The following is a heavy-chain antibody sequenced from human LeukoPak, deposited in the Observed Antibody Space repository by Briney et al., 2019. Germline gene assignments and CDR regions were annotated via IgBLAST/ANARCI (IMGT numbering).Heavy chain of an antibody. J-gene: IGHJ4*02. CDR1: GYSISSGYY. CDR2: IYNSRST. CDR3: AREPGKVDY. V-gene: IGHV4-38-2*02. D-gene: IGHD1-14*01. Sequence: SETLSLTCTVSGYSISSGYYWGWIRQPPGKGLEWIGSIYNSRSTYYNPSLTSRVTISVDTSNNQFSLKLSSVTAADTAVYYCAREPGKVDYWGQGTLVTVSS.